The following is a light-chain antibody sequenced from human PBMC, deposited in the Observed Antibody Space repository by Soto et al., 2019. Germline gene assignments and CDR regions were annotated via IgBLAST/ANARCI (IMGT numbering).Light chain of an antibody. J-gene: IGLJ1*01. V-gene: IGLV2-23*01. CDR1: SSDVGSYDL. CDR3: CSYAGSGTFV. Sequence: QSALTQPASVSGSPGQSITISCTGTSSDVGSYDLVSWYQQPPGKAPKLMIYEDTKRPSGISTRFSGSKSGNAASLTSSGLQAEDEADYYCCSYAGSGTFVFGTGTNVTVL. CDR2: EDT.